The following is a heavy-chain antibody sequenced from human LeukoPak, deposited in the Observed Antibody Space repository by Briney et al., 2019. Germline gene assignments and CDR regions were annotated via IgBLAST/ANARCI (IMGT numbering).Heavy chain of an antibody. V-gene: IGHV3-21*05. CDR3: ARATPRDAFDI. CDR2: IGSDNSI. CDR1: GFTLSNYN. D-gene: IGHD2-15*01. Sequence: VGSLRLSCLASGFTLSNYNMNWVRQAPGKGLEWVSYIGSDNSIYYADSVKGRFTISRDNAKNSLYLQMNSLRAEDTAVYYCARATPRDAFDIWGQGTMVTVSS. J-gene: IGHJ3*02.